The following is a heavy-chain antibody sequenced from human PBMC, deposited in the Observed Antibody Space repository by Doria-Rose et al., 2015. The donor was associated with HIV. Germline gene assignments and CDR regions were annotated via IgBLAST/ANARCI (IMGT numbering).Heavy chain of an antibody. Sequence: QVTLKESGPVLVKPTETLTLTCTVSGVSLSSPGMGASWIRQPPGKALEWLANIFTDVARSYKTSLKSRLTISRGTSKSQVVLTMTDTDPVDTATYYCARIKSSRWYHKYYLDFWGQGTLVIVSA. V-gene: IGHV2-26*01. CDR1: GVSLSSPGMG. J-gene: IGHJ4*02. CDR3: ARIKSSRWYHKYYLDF. D-gene: IGHD6-13*01. CDR2: IFTDVAR.